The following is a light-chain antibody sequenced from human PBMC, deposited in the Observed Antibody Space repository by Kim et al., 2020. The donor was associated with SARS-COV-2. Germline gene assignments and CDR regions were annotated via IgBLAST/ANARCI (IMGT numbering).Light chain of an antibody. Sequence: QSVLTQPPSLSAAPGQKVTISCSGSHSNIGNNYLSWYQHLPGTAPKVLIYDNNQRPSGIPDRFSGYKSGTSATLGITGLQTGDKADYYCGAWDSSLNAWVFGEGTKLTVL. V-gene: IGLV1-51*01. CDR2: DNN. J-gene: IGLJ3*02. CDR3: GAWDSSLNAWV. CDR1: HSNIGNNY.